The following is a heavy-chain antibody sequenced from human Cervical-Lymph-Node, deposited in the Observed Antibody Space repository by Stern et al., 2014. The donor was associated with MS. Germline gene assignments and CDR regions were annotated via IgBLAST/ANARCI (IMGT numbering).Heavy chain of an antibody. V-gene: IGHV1-24*01. D-gene: IGHD3-22*01. Sequence: QVQLVQSGAEVKKPGASVKVSCKVSGYTLSKVSMHWVRQAPGKGLEWMGTSDSEYGGEIYAQTFEARVSMTEDTSTDTAYMELSSLTSDDTAVYYCATDRNDTGLEAFDLWGQGTMVTVSS. J-gene: IGHJ3*01. CDR1: GYTLSKVS. CDR2: SDSEYGGE. CDR3: ATDRNDTGLEAFDL.